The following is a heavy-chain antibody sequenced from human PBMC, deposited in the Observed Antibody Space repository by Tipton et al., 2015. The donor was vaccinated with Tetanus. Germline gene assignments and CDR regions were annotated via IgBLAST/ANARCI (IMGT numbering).Heavy chain of an antibody. V-gene: IGHV4-4*02. Sequence: SLRLSCAVSGGPIISSHWWSWVRQPPGKGLEWIGEVYDSGDTGYNPSLRSRVTMSVDKSNNRFSLELRFVTAADTAVYYCAGYSPGREYTFDYWGQGTLVTVSS. CDR3: AGYSPGREYTFDY. D-gene: IGHD4-11*01. J-gene: IGHJ4*02. CDR2: VYDSGDT. CDR1: GGPIISSHW.